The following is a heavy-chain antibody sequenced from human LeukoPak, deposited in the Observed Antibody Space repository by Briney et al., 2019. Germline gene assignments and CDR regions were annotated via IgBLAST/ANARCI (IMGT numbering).Heavy chain of an antibody. CDR1: GFTFSSYG. J-gene: IGHJ4*02. CDR2: IWYDGSNK. V-gene: IGHV3-33*06. Sequence: GGSLRLSCAASGFTFSSYGMHWVRQAPGKGLEWVALIWYDGSNKYYADSVKGRFTISRDNSKNTLYLQMNSLRAEDTAVYYCAKRPGTYYFDYWGQGTLVTVSS. D-gene: IGHD3-10*01. CDR3: AKRPGTYYFDY.